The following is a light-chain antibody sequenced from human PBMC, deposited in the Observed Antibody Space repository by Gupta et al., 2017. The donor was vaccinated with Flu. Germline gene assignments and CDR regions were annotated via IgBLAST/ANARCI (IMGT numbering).Light chain of an antibody. V-gene: IGKV1-5*03. CDR1: QSLSSW. CDR2: KAS. J-gene: IGKJ4*01. Sequence: GDRVTITCRASQSLSSWLAWYQQKPGKAPNLLIYKASNLESGVPSRSSGSGSGTEFTLTISSLQPDDFATYYCQQYDSYSLTFGGGTKVEI. CDR3: QQYDSYSLT.